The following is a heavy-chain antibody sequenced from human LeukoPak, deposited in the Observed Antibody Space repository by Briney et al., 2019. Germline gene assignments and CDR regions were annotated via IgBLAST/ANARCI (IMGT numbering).Heavy chain of an antibody. J-gene: IGHJ6*03. V-gene: IGHV3-11*04. CDR3: VTSGSYRNYYYYYYMDV. CDR2: ISRSGNYI. CDR1: GFTFSDYY. D-gene: IGHD1-26*01. Sequence: PGGSLRLSCAASGFTFSDYYMSWIRQAPGKGLEWVSYISRSGNYIFYSDSLKGRFTISRDNAKNSLYLQMNSLRADDTAVYYCVTSGSYRNYYYYYYMDVWGKGTTVTVSS.